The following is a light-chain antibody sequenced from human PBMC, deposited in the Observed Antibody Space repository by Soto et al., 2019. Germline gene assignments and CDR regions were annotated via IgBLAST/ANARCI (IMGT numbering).Light chain of an antibody. CDR1: QSISSY. CDR2: DAS. V-gene: IGKV3-11*01. CDR3: QQRGHWPIP. Sequence: EIVLTQSPATLSLSPGERATLSCRASQSISSYLAWYQQKPGQAPRLLIYDASNRASGIPTRFSGSGSGTDFTLTISSLEPEDFAVYYCQQRGHWPIPFGQGTKLEIK. J-gene: IGKJ2*01.